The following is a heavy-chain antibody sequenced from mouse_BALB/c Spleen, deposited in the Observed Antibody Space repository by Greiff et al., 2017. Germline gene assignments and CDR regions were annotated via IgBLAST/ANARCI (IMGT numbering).Heavy chain of an antibody. V-gene: IGHV2-9*02. J-gene: IGHJ3*01. D-gene: IGHD2-4*01. Sequence: VQRVESGPGLVAPSQSLSITCTASGFSLTSYGVHWVRQPPGKGLEWLGVIWAGGSTNYNSALMSRLSISKDNSKSQVFLKMNSLQTDDTAMYYCARAAGDYDDGDWGQGTLVTVSA. CDR1: GFSLTSYG. CDR2: IWAGGST. CDR3: ARAAGDYDDGD.